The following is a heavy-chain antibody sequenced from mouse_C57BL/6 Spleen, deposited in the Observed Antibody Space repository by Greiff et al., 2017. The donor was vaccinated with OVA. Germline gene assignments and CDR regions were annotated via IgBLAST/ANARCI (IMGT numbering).Heavy chain of an antibody. V-gene: IGHV5-4*01. CDR1: GFTFSSYA. CDR2: ISDGGSYT. J-gene: IGHJ2*01. CDR3: ARDGYQFDY. Sequence: EVQVVESGGGLVKPGGSLKLSCAASGFTFSSYAMSWVRQTPEKRLEWVATISDGGSYTYYPDNVKGRFTISRDNAKNNLYLQMSHLKSEDTAMYYCARDGYQFDYWGQGTTLTVSS. D-gene: IGHD2-2*01.